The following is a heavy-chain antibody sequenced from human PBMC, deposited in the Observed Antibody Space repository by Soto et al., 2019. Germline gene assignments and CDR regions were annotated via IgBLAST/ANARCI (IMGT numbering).Heavy chain of an antibody. J-gene: IGHJ5*02. CDR3: ARVQEVAEITIFGVVIIADEKYNWFDP. CDR1: GYTFTSYG. D-gene: IGHD3-3*01. V-gene: IGHV1-18*01. CDR2: ISAYNGNT. Sequence: ASVKVSCKASGYTFTSYGISWVRQAPGQGLEWMGWISAYNGNTNYAQKLQGRVTMTTDTSTSTAYMELRSLRSDDTAVYYCARVQEVAEITIFGVVIIADEKYNWFDPWGQGTLVTVSS.